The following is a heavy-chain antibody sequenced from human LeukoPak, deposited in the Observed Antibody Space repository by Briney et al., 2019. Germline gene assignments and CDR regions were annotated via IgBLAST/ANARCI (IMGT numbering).Heavy chain of an antibody. J-gene: IGHJ3*02. CDR1: GFTFSSYG. Sequence: GGSLRLSCAASGFTFSSYGMHWVRQAPGKGLEWVSYISSSGSTIYYADSVKGRFIISRDNAKNSLYLQMNSLRAEDTAVYYCAKDKITIFGVVTSPDVFDIGGQGKRVTVSS. V-gene: IGHV3-48*04. CDR3: AKDKITIFGVVTSPDVFDI. CDR2: ISSSGSTI. D-gene: IGHD3-3*01.